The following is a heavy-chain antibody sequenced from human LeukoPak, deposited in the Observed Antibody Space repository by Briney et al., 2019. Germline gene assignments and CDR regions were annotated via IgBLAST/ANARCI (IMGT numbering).Heavy chain of an antibody. J-gene: IGHJ6*02. Sequence: GGSLRLPCAASGLTFSNYWMPWVRQAPGKGLEWVPNIKQDGIEKPYVDSVKGRFTISRDNAKNSLYLQMNNLRVEDTAVYYCARSKLGSGYDDDGGPPYYYYGMDVWGQGTTVTVSS. CDR1: GLTFSNYW. CDR2: IKQDGIEK. D-gene: IGHD5-12*01. CDR3: ARSKLGSGYDDDGGPPYYYYGMDV. V-gene: IGHV3-7*03.